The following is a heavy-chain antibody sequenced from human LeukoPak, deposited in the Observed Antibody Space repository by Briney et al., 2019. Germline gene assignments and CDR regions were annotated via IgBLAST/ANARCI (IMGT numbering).Heavy chain of an antibody. CDR3: AKRAARPAYYFDF. CDR2: VTVSGGGT. CDR1: GFTFSSYA. Sequence: GGSPRVSCTDSGFTFSSYAMSRVRQAPGRGLEWVSNVTVSGGGTYYGYSVKGRFTISRHNSKNNLYLQINSLRAEDTAVYYCAKRAARPAYYFDFWGQGTLVTISS. J-gene: IGHJ4*02. D-gene: IGHD6-6*01. V-gene: IGHV3-23*01.